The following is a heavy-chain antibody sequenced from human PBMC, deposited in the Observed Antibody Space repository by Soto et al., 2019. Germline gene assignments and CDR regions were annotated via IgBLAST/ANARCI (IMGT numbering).Heavy chain of an antibody. CDR3: ARAGVVGATTAPTDY. D-gene: IGHD1-26*01. Sequence: SVKVSCKASGGTFSSYAISWVRQAPGQGLEWMGGIIPIFGTANYAQRFQGRVTITADKSTSTAYMELSSLRSEDTAVYYCARAGVVGATTAPTDYWGQGTLVTVSS. CDR1: GGTFSSYA. V-gene: IGHV1-69*06. CDR2: IIPIFGTA. J-gene: IGHJ4*02.